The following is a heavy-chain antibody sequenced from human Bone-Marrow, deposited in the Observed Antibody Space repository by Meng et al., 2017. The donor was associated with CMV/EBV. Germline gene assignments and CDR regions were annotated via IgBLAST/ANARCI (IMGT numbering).Heavy chain of an antibody. D-gene: IGHD2-15*01. CDR1: GFTFSSYW. CDR3: AMLFGYCSGGSCTSY. Sequence: GGSLRLSCAASGFTFSSYWISWVRQAPGEGLEWVANIKQDGSEKYYVDSVKGRFTISRDNAKNSLDLQMNSLRAEDTAVYYCAMLFGYCSGGSCTSYWGQGTLVTVSS. CDR2: IKQDGSEK. J-gene: IGHJ4*02. V-gene: IGHV3-7*01.